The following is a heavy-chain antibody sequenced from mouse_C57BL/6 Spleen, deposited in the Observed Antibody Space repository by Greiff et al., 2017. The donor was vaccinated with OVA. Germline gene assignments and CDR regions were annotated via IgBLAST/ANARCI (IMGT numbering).Heavy chain of an antibody. J-gene: IGHJ4*01. V-gene: IGHV1-55*01. CDR1: GYTFTSYW. D-gene: IGHD2-3*01. CDR3: ASWLLHAMDY. Sequence: QVQLQQPGAELVKPGASVKMSCKASGYTFTSYWITWVTQRPGQGLEWIGDISPGSGSTNYNEKFKSKATLTVDTSSSTAYMQLSSLTSEDSAVYDCASWLLHAMDYWGQGTSVTVSS. CDR2: ISPGSGST.